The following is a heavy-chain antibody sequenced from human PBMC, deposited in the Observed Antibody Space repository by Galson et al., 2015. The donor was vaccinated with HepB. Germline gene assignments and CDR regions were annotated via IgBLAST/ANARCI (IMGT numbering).Heavy chain of an antibody. CDR3: ARQAYAPFFEY. J-gene: IGHJ4*02. CDR2: ISDNSGEI. D-gene: IGHD4-17*01. V-gene: IGHV3-23*01. Sequence: SLRLSCAASGFTFSSYAMSWVGQAPGKGLEWVSTISDNSGEIHFADSVKGRFTISRDNSKNTLYLQMNSLRAEDTAGYFCARQAYAPFFEYWDQGTLVTVSS. CDR1: GFTFSSYA.